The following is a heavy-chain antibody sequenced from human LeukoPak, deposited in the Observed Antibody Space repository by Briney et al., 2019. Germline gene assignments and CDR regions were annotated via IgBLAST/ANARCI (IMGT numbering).Heavy chain of an antibody. Sequence: GASVKVSCKASGYTFTGSYMHWVRQAPGQGLEWMGWINPNSGDTKYVEKFQGRVTMTRDTSFSTAYMALSSLRSDDTAMYYCARAMNSWFLLDLDYWGQGNLVTVSS. CDR1: GYTFTGSY. V-gene: IGHV1-2*02. D-gene: IGHD3-22*01. CDR2: INPNSGDT. CDR3: ARAMNSWFLLDLDY. J-gene: IGHJ4*02.